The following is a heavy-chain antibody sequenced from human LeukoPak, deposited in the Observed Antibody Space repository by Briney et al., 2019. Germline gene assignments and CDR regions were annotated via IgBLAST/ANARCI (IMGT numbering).Heavy chain of an antibody. CDR2: IRYDGSNK. CDR3: VRGYSNYGYAFDI. V-gene: IGHV3-30*02. CDR1: GFTFSSYA. J-gene: IGHJ3*02. Sequence: GGSLRLSCAASGFTFSSYAMHWVRQAPGKGLEWVTFIRYDGSNKYYADSVKGRFTISRDNARNSPYLQMNRLRAEDTAVYYCVRGYSNYGYAFDIWGQGTMVTVSS. D-gene: IGHD4-11*01.